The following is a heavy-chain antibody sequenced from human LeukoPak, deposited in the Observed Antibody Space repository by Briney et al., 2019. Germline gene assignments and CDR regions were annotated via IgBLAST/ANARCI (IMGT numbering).Heavy chain of an antibody. CDR1: GFTFSSLA. V-gene: IGHV3-21*01. J-gene: IGHJ4*02. CDR3: ARDRTGREGYFDY. Sequence: PGGSLRLSCAASGFTFSSLAMNWVRQAPGKGLEWVSSISSSSSYIYYADSVKGRFTISRDNAKNSLYLQMNSLRAEDTAVYYCARDRTGREGYFDYWGQGTLVTVSS. CDR2: ISSSSSYI. D-gene: IGHD1-1*01.